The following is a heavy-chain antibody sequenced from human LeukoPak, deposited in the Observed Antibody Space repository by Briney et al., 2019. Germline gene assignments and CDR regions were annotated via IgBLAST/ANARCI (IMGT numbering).Heavy chain of an antibody. Sequence: NPSETLSLTCTVSGGSISSYYWSWIRQPPGKGLEWIGYIYYSGSTNYNPSLKSRVTISVDTSKNQFSLELSSVTAADTAVYYCARLVDSSSCLFDPWGQGTLVTVSS. J-gene: IGHJ5*02. CDR1: GGSISSYY. V-gene: IGHV4-59*08. CDR2: IYYSGST. D-gene: IGHD6-13*01. CDR3: ARLVDSSSCLFDP.